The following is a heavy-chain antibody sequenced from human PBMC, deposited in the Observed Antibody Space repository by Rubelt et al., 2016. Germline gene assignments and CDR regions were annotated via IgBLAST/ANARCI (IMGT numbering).Heavy chain of an antibody. CDR2: IYYSGST. Sequence: GPGLVKPSETLSLTCTVSGGSISSYYWSWIRQPPGKGLEWIGYIYYSGSTNYNHSLKSRVTISVDTSKNQFSLKLSSVTAAETAGYYCARQWCSKTATTVEGYNWFDPWGQGTLVTVSS. D-gene: IGHD1-26*01. V-gene: IGHV4-59*01. J-gene: IGHJ5*02. CDR3: ARQWCSKTATTVEGYNWFDP. CDR1: GGSISSYY.